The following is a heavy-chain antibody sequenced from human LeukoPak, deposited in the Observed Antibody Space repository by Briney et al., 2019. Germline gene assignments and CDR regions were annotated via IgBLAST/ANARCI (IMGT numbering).Heavy chain of an antibody. V-gene: IGHV4-59*12. CDR3: ARAGGYGLIDY. CDR1: GFTFSSYE. J-gene: IGHJ4*02. CDR2: IYHSGTTYSGST. Sequence: GSLRLSCAASGFTFSSYEMSWVRQPPGKGLEWIGSIYHSGTTYSGSTYYNPSLKSRVTISLDTSKNQFSLKVGSMTAADTAVYYCARAGGYGLIDYWGQGTMVTVSS. D-gene: IGHD5-18*01.